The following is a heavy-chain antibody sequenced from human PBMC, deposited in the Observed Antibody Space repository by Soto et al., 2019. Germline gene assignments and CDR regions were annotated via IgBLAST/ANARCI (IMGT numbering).Heavy chain of an antibody. CDR2: IYYSGST. CDR3: ARSSGSYYLNSDY. Sequence: QLHLQESGPGLVKPSETLSLTCTVSGDSISSSSYYWGWIRQPPGKGLEWIASIYYSGSTYYNPSLKSRVTISVDTSKNQFSLKLRSVTAADTAVYYCARSSGSYYLNSDYWGQGTLVTVSS. D-gene: IGHD3-10*01. J-gene: IGHJ4*02. V-gene: IGHV4-39*01. CDR1: GDSISSSSYY.